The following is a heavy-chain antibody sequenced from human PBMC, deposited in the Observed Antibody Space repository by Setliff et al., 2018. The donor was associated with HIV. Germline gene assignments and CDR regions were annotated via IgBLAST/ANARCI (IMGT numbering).Heavy chain of an antibody. J-gene: IGHJ5*02. D-gene: IGHD3-10*01. Sequence: PSETLSLTCTVSGGSISSTYWSWIRQPPGKGLEWIGYIYYTGTTNYNPSFKSRVTISLDTSKTQFSLKLSSVTAADTAVYYCATYADRESNRFDPWGQGILVTVSS. CDR1: GGSISSTY. CDR3: ATYADRESNRFDP. V-gene: IGHV4-59*08. CDR2: IYYTGTT.